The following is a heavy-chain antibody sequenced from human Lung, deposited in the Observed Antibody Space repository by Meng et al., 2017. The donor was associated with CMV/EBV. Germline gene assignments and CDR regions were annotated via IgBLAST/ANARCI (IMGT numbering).Heavy chain of an antibody. Sequence: QVQPQESGPGLWKLSGTLSLPCAGSGGSISSSNGWSWVRQPPGRGLEWIGEIYHSGSTNYNPSLKSRVTISVDKSKIQFSLKLSSVTAADTAVYYCASFPPPGKQWLVTDYWGQGTLVTVSS. CDR3: ASFPPPGKQWLVTDY. D-gene: IGHD6-19*01. J-gene: IGHJ4*02. CDR1: GGSISSSNG. CDR2: IYHSGST. V-gene: IGHV4-4*02.